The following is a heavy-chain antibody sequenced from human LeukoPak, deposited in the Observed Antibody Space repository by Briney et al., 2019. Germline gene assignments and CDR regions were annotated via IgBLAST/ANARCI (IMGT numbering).Heavy chain of an antibody. CDR3: ARDVEVAPLKPDSATDAFDI. J-gene: IGHJ3*02. CDR2: ISSSSSTI. V-gene: IGHV3-48*01. Sequence: GGTLRLSCAASGFTFSSYGMSWARQAPGKGLEWVSYISSSSSTIYYADSVKGRFTISGDNAKNSLYLQMNSLRAEDTAVYYCARDVEVAPLKPDSATDAFDIWGQGTMVTVSS. CDR1: GFTFSSYG. D-gene: IGHD2-21*01.